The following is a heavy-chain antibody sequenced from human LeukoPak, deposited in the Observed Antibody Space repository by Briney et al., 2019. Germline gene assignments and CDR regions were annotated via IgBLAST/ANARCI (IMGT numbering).Heavy chain of an antibody. CDR2: ISYDGSNK. Sequence: GGSLRPSCAASGFTFSSYAMHWVRQAPGKGLEWVAVISYDGSNKYYADSVKGRFTISRDNSKNTLYLQMNSLRAEDTAVYYCARGQDTDIVVVPAAMALDYWGQGTLVTVSS. J-gene: IGHJ4*02. D-gene: IGHD2-2*01. CDR1: GFTFSSYA. CDR3: ARGQDTDIVVVPAAMALDY. V-gene: IGHV3-30-3*01.